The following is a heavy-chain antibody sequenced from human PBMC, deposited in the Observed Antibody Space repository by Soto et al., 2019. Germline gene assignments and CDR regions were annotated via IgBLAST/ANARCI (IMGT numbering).Heavy chain of an antibody. CDR2: IKNDPKSYIT. CDR3: AKGFRVTSEEEWWLYYGGNSGPGPFDY. CDR1: GFSLSDHF. V-gene: IGHV3-72*01. J-gene: IGHJ4*02. Sequence: GVSLRLSCVASGFSLSDHFMDWVRQAPGKGLEWVGRIKNDPKSYITDYAESVKGRFTISRDNSKNTLYLQMNSLRAEDTAVYYCAKGFRVTSEEEWWLYYGGNSGPGPFDYWGQGTLVTVSS. D-gene: IGHD4-17*01.